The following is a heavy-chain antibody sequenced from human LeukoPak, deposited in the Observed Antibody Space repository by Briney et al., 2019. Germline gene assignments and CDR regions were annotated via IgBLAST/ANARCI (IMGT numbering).Heavy chain of an antibody. CDR3: ARGECSGGSCFDY. CDR1: DTSINTYY. J-gene: IGHJ4*02. CDR2: IYATGTT. D-gene: IGHD2-15*01. Sequence: SETLSLTCTVSDTSINTYYWSWIRQPAGKGLEWIGHIYATGTTNYNPSLNSRVTMSIDTSKNQFSLNLRSVTAADTAVYYCARGECSGGSCFDYWGQGTLVTVSS. V-gene: IGHV4-4*07.